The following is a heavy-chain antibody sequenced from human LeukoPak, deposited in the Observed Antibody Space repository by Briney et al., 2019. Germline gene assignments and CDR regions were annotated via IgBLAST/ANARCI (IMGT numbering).Heavy chain of an antibody. D-gene: IGHD6-13*01. CDR2: ISAYNGNT. CDR3: ARDQTWGIAAAGSGWFDP. J-gene: IGHJ5*02. Sequence: GASVKVSCKASGYTFTSYGISWVRQAPGQGLEWMGWISAYNGNTNYAQKLQGRVTMTTDTSTSTAYMELRSLRSDDTAVYYCARDQTWGIAAAGSGWFDPWGQGTLVTVSS. V-gene: IGHV1-18*01. CDR1: GYTFTSYG.